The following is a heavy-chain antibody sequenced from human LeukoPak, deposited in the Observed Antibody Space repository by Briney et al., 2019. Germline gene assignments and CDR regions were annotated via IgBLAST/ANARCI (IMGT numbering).Heavy chain of an antibody. Sequence: SETLSLTCAVYGGSFSGYYWSWIRQPPGKGLEWIGEINHSGSTNYNPSLKSRVTISVDTSKNQFSLKLSSVTAADTAVYYCASATYYDILTGRGVFDYWGQGTLVTVSS. D-gene: IGHD3-9*01. CDR3: ASATYYDILTGRGVFDY. V-gene: IGHV4-34*01. CDR1: GGSFSGYY. J-gene: IGHJ4*02. CDR2: INHSGST.